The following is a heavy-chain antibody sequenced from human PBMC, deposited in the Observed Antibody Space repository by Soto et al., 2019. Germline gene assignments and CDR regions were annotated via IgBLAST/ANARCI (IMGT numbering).Heavy chain of an antibody. V-gene: IGHV1-69*13. Sequence: ASVKVSCKASGGTFSSYAISWVRQAPGQGLEWMGGIIPIFGTANYAQKFQGRVTIRGDESTSTAYMELSSLRSEDRAEYYCARETYYYGSGSYGGRADYYYYGMDVWGQGTTVTVSS. D-gene: IGHD3-10*01. CDR3: ARETYYYGSGSYGGRADYYYYGMDV. J-gene: IGHJ6*02. CDR1: GGTFSSYA. CDR2: IIPIFGTA.